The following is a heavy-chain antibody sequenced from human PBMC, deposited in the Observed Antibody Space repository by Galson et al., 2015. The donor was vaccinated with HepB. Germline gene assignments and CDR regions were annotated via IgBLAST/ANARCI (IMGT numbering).Heavy chain of an antibody. CDR1: GGSFSGYY. J-gene: IGHJ4*02. CDR3: ARTGWGGSPHFDY. V-gene: IGHV4-34*01. CDR2: INHSGST. Sequence: ETLSLTCAVYGGSFSGYYWSWIRQPPGKGLEWIGEINHSGSTNYNPSLKSRVTISVDTSKNQFSLKLSSVTAADTAVYYCARTGWGGSPHFDYWGQGTLVTVSS. D-gene: IGHD1-26*01.